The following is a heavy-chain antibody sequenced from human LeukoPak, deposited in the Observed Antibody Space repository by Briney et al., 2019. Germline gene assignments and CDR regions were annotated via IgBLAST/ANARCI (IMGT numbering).Heavy chain of an antibody. CDR2: INPNSGVT. V-gene: IGHV1-2*02. J-gene: IGHJ4*02. D-gene: IGHD2-2*01. Sequence: GASVKVSCKASGYTFTGYSMHWVRQAPGQGLEWMGWINPNSGVTNYAQKFQGRVTMTRDTSISTACMELSSLRSDDTAVYYCARVGVEGASCYDYWGQGTLVTVSS. CDR1: GYTFTGYS. CDR3: ARVGVEGASCYDY.